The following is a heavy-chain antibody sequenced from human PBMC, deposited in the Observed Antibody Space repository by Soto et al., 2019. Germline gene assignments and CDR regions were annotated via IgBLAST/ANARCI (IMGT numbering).Heavy chain of an antibody. Sequence: GGSLRLSCAASGFTFSSYSMNWVRQAPGKGLEWVSSISSSSSYIYYADSVKGRFTISRDNAKNSLYLQMNSLRAEDTAVYYCARAPSPYYDFWSGYYYWGQGTLVTVSS. J-gene: IGHJ4*02. V-gene: IGHV3-21*01. CDR2: ISSSSSYI. CDR3: ARAPSPYYDFWSGYYY. D-gene: IGHD3-3*01. CDR1: GFTFSSYS.